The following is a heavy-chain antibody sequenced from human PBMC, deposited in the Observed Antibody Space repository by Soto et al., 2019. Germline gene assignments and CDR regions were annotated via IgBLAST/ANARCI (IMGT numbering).Heavy chain of an antibody. CDR3: ARRIVATISSFDY. Sequence: SETLSLTCAVYGGSSSGYYWSWIRQPPGKGLEWIGEINHSGSTNYNPSLKSRVTISVDTSKNQFSLKLSSVTAADTAVYYCARRIVATISSFDYWGQGTLVTVSS. CDR2: INHSGST. V-gene: IGHV4-34*01. CDR1: GGSSSGYY. J-gene: IGHJ4*02. D-gene: IGHD5-12*01.